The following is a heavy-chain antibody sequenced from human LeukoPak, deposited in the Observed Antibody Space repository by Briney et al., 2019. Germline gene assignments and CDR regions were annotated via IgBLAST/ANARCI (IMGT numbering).Heavy chain of an antibody. V-gene: IGHV3-21*01. CDR1: GFTFSSYS. Sequence: PGGSLRLSCAASGFTFSSYSMNWVRQAPGKGLEWVSSISSSSSYIYYADSVKGRFTISRDNAKNSLYLQMNSLRVEDTAVYYCARLEGSGKLGWFDPWGQGTLVTVSS. CDR2: ISSSSSYI. D-gene: IGHD3-10*01. J-gene: IGHJ5*02. CDR3: ARLEGSGKLGWFDP.